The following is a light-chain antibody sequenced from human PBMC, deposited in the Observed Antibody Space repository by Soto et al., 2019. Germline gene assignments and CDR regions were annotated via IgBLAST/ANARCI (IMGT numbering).Light chain of an antibody. Sequence: DIQMTQSPSSLSSSVGDTVTITCRASQGMSNYLAWYQQKPGQVPNLLIYAASTLQSAVPSRFSGSGSGTDFTLTISSLRPEDVATYYCQKYNSAPRTFGQGTKVEI. V-gene: IGKV1-27*01. J-gene: IGKJ1*01. CDR1: QGMSNY. CDR3: QKYNSAPRT. CDR2: AAS.